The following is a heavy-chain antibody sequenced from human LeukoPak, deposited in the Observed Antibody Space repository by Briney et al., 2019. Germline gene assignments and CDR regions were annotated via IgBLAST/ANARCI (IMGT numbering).Heavy chain of an antibody. CDR3: ARGVGYYDSSGYYSTSYFDY. D-gene: IGHD3-22*01. Sequence: PSETLSLTCAVYGGSFSGYYWSWIRQPPGKGLEWIGEINHSGSTNYNPSLKSRVTISVDTSKNQFSLKLSSVTAADTAVYYCARGVGYYDSSGYYSTSYFDYWGQGALVTVPS. V-gene: IGHV4-34*01. CDR2: INHSGST. J-gene: IGHJ4*02. CDR1: GGSFSGYY.